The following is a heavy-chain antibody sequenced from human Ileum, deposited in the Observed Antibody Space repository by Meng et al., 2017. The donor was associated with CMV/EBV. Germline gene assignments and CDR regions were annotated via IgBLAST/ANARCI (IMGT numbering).Heavy chain of an antibody. CDR3: ARASPQRRFLSY. J-gene: IGHJ4*02. CDR2: INNRGST. CDR1: SSAFSDYY. V-gene: IGHV4-34*01. Sequence: QVQLQQWGAGQLKPSETLSLVCAVHSSAFSDYYWTWIRQSPGKGLEWIGEINNRGSTNYNPSLKSRVTISIDTSRNQFSLKLTSMTAADTAVYYCARASPQRRFLSYWGQGTLVTVSS. D-gene: IGHD3-3*01.